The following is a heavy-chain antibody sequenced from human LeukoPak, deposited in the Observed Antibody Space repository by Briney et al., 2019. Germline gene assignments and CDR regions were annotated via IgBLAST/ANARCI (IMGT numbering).Heavy chain of an antibody. V-gene: IGHV3-30*02. CDR1: GFTFSTYG. CDR3: ARDASGHTGWFDP. J-gene: IGHJ5*02. D-gene: IGHD2-21*01. CDR2: IRNVGTDK. Sequence: GGSLRLSCAASGFTFSTYGMHWVRQAPGKGLEWVAFIRNVGTDKYYADSVKGRFTISRDNSKNTLYLQMNSLRAEDTAVYYGARDASGHTGWFDPWGQGTLVPVPS.